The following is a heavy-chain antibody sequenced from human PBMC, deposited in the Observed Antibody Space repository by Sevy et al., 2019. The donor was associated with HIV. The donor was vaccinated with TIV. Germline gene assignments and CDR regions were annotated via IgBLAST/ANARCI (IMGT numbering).Heavy chain of an antibody. CDR2: ISSSGNYI. CDR3: AGPYGSGSWEAFDI. CDR1: GFTFNTYT. J-gene: IGHJ3*02. Sequence: GGSLRLSCAASGFTFNTYTMNWVRQAPGEGLEWVSSISSSGNYIYYADSVKGRFTISRDNAKNSLFLQMNNLIAEDTAVYYCAGPYGSGSWEAFDIWGQGTMVTVSS. V-gene: IGHV3-21*01. D-gene: IGHD3-10*01.